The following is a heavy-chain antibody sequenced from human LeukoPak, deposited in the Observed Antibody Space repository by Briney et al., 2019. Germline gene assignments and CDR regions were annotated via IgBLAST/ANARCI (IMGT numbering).Heavy chain of an antibody. J-gene: IGHJ5*02. Sequence: GGSLRLSCAASRFTFSSYAMSWVRQAPGKGLEWGSTVSGSGDSTNYADSVKGRFTISRDNSKNTLYLQINSLRAEDTALYYCAKLIRDYDFWSGSYRAQWFDPWGQGTLVTVSS. D-gene: IGHD3-3*01. CDR2: VSGSGDST. V-gene: IGHV3-23*01. CDR3: AKLIRDYDFWSGSYRAQWFDP. CDR1: RFTFSSYA.